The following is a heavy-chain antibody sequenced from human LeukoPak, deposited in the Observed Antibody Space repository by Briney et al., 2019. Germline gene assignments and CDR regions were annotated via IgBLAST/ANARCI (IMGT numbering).Heavy chain of an antibody. Sequence: GGSLRLSCAASGFTFSSYSMNWVRQAPGKGLEWVSSISSSSSYIHYADSVKGRFTISRDNAKNSLYLQMNSLRAEDTAVYYCAREYSSSCFDYWGQGTLVTVSS. D-gene: IGHD6-13*01. CDR2: ISSSSSYI. CDR1: GFTFSSYS. CDR3: AREYSSSCFDY. J-gene: IGHJ4*02. V-gene: IGHV3-21*01.